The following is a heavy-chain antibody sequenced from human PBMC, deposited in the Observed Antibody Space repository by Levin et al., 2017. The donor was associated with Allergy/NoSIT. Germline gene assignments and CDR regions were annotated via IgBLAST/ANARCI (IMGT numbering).Heavy chain of an antibody. CDR1: GFTFNTYW. CDR3: ASGSSSGGS. J-gene: IGHJ4*02. Sequence: PGGSLRLSCAASGFTFNTYWMSWVRQTPRKGLEWVASIKEDGSEKHYVDSVKGRFTISRDNAKNSMYLQMSSLRAEDTAVYYCASGSSSGGSWGQGTLVTVSS. CDR2: IKEDGSEK. D-gene: IGHD2-15*01. V-gene: IGHV3-7*01.